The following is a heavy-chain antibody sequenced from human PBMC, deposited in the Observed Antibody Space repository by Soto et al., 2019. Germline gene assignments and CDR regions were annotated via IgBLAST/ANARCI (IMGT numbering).Heavy chain of an antibody. CDR2: INPNSGAS. D-gene: IGHD7-27*01. Sequence: ASVKVSCKASGYTFTGYYIHWVRQAPGQGLEWMGGINPNSGASNYAQKFQGRVTMTRDTSISTAYMELSSLRSDDTAVYFCARGRYCLTGRCFPNWFDSWGQGALVTVSS. V-gene: IGHV1-2*02. J-gene: IGHJ5*01. CDR3: ARGRYCLTGRCFPNWFDS. CDR1: GYTFTGYY.